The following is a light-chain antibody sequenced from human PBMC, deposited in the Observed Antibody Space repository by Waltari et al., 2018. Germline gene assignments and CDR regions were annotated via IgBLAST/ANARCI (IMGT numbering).Light chain of an antibody. V-gene: IGKV1-5*03. CDR3: QQYNSYSPWT. J-gene: IGKJ1*01. CDR1: QSISSW. Sequence: DFQMTQSPSTLSASVGDSVTITCRASQSISSWLAWYQQKPGKAPKLLIYKASSLQSGVPSRFSGSGSGTEFTLTISGLQPDDFATYYCQQYNSYSPWTFGQGTKVEIK. CDR2: KAS.